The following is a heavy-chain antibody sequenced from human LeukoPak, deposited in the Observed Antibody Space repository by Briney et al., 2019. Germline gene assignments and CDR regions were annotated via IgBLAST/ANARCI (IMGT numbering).Heavy chain of an antibody. CDR2: MNPNSGNT. J-gene: IGHJ3*02. CDR3: ARRIVVEDAFDI. CDR1: GYTFTSYD. V-gene: IGHV1-8*01. Sequence: ASVKVSCKASGYTFTSYDINWVRQATGQGLEWMGWMNPNSGNTGYAQKFQGRVTMTRNTSISTAYMELSRLRSDDTAVYYCARRIVVEDAFDIWGQGTMVTVSS. D-gene: IGHD3-22*01.